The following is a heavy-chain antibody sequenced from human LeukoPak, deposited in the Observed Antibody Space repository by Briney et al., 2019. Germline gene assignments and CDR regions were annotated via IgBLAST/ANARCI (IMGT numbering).Heavy chain of an antibody. CDR3: AKGPRRRNLFLYSSGMDA. V-gene: IGHV1-69*13. CDR1: GGTFSSYA. CDR2: IIPIFGTA. Sequence: EASVKVSCKASGGTFSSYAISWVRQAPGQGLEWMGGIIPIFGTANYAQKFQGRVTITADESTSTAYMELSSLRSEDTAVYYCAKGPRRRNLFLYSSGMDAWGQGTTVTVSS. D-gene: IGHD3-3*01. J-gene: IGHJ6*02.